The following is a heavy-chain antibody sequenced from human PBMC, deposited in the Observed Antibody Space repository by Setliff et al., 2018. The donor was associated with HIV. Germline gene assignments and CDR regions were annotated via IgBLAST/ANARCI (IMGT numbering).Heavy chain of an antibody. CDR3: ASARIPTGGTSTSLDF. V-gene: IGHV3-23*01. Sequence: GGSLRLSCEASEFTLSDYAINWVRQAPGKGLEWVSAISSGDFDTYYADSVKGRFSISRDNSKNTVFLQLNALRREDTAVYYCASARIPTGGTSTSLDFWGQGALVTVSS. CDR1: EFTLSDYA. D-gene: IGHD1-1*01. J-gene: IGHJ4*02. CDR2: ISSGDFDT.